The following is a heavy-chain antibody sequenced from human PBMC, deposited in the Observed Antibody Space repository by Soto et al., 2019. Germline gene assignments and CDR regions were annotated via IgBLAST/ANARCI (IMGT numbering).Heavy chain of an antibody. Sequence: GGSLRLSCAASGFTFSSYGMHWVRQAPGKGLEWVAVIWYDGSNKYYADSVKGRFTISRDNSKNTLYLQMNSLRAEDTAVYYCARDPGYCSGGSCYSWFDPWGQGTLVTVSS. CDR1: GFTFSSYG. V-gene: IGHV3-33*01. CDR3: ARDPGYCSGGSCYSWFDP. CDR2: IWYDGSNK. J-gene: IGHJ5*02. D-gene: IGHD2-15*01.